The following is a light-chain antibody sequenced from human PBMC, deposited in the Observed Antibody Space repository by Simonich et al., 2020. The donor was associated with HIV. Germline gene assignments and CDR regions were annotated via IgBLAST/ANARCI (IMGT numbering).Light chain of an antibody. Sequence: QSVLTQPPSVSGAPGQRVTISCSVSTSNIGAGYDVHWYQQLPGTAPKLLIYGNSNQPPGVPHRFSGSKSGTSATLVITGRQAEDEDDYYCQSYDSSLSGLVVFGGGTKLTVL. CDR1: TSNIGAGYD. CDR2: GNS. CDR3: QSYDSSLSGLVV. J-gene: IGLJ2*01. V-gene: IGLV1-40*01.